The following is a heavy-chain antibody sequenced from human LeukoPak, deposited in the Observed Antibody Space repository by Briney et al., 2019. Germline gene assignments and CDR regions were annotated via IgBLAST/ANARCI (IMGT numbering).Heavy chain of an antibody. V-gene: IGHV3-74*01. CDR1: GFTFSTSW. CDR3: ARGREGFFDY. CDR2: INGDGGRT. D-gene: IGHD5-24*01. J-gene: IGHJ4*01. Sequence: PGGSLRLSCAASGFTFSTSWMHWVRQAPGKGLVWVSQINGDGGRTRFADSVKGRLTISRDNAKNTVYLQMNSLGTDDTATYHCARGREGFFDYWGHGTLVTVSS.